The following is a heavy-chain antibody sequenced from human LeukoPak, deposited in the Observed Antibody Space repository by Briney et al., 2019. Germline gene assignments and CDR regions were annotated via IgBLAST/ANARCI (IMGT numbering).Heavy chain of an antibody. D-gene: IGHD5-18*01. CDR2: INHSGST. J-gene: IGHJ5*02. V-gene: IGHV4-34*01. CDR3: ASHTAMASSSNWFYP. CDR1: GGSFSGYY. Sequence: SETLSLTCAVYGGSFSGYYWSWIRQPPGKGLEWIGEINHSGSTNYNPSLKSRVTISVDTSKNQFSLKLSSVTAADTAVYYCASHTAMASSSNWFYPWGQGTLVTVSS.